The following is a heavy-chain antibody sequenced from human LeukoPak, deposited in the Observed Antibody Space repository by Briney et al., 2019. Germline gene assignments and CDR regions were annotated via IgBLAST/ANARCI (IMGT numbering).Heavy chain of an antibody. CDR3: ARACSGGTCYQAAYWYFDL. J-gene: IGHJ2*01. CDR2: IYYSGST. D-gene: IGHD2-15*01. V-gene: IGHV4-59*01. CDR1: GGSISSYY. Sequence: KPSETLSLTCTVSGGSISSYYWSWIRQPPGKGLGWIGYIYYSGSTNYHPSLKSRVTISVDTSKNQFSLKLNSVTAADTAVYYCARACSGGTCYQAAYWYFDLWGRGTLVTVSS.